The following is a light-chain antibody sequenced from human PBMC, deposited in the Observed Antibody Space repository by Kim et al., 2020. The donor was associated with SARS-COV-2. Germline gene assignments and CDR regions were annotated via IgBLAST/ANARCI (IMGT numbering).Light chain of an antibody. CDR2: GTS. CDR1: QTISSNY. CDR3: QQSGASLWT. V-gene: IGKV3-20*01. Sequence: EVVLTQSPGTLSVSPGERATLSCRTSQTISSNYLAWYQQKPGQAPRLLIYGTSSRATGIPDRFSGSGSGTDFTLTINRLEPDDSAVYYCQQSGASLWTFGQGTKVEIK. J-gene: IGKJ1*01.